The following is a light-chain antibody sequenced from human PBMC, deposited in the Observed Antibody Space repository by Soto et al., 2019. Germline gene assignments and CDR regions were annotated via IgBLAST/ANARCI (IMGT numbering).Light chain of an antibody. V-gene: IGKV3-11*01. CDR2: DAS. J-gene: IGKJ1*01. CDR1: QSVSTY. Sequence: EIVLIQSPATLSLSPGERATLSCRASQSVSTYLAWYQQKPGQAPRLLIFDASNRATGIPARFSGSGSGTDFTLTISSLEPDDFAVYYCQHRSNWPPWTFGQGTKVDIK. CDR3: QHRSNWPPWT.